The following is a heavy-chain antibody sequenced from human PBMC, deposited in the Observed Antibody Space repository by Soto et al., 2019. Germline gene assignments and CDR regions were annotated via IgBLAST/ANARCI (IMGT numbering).Heavy chain of an antibody. Sequence: GESLKISCKGSGYSFTSYWISWVRQMPGKGLEWMGRIDPSDSYTNYSPSFQGHVTISADKSISTAYLQWSSLKASDTAMYYCARHPCGGDCYGTAYYFDYWGQGTLVTVSS. J-gene: IGHJ4*02. CDR1: GYSFTSYW. CDR2: IDPSDSYT. CDR3: ARHPCGGDCYGTAYYFDY. D-gene: IGHD2-21*02. V-gene: IGHV5-10-1*01.